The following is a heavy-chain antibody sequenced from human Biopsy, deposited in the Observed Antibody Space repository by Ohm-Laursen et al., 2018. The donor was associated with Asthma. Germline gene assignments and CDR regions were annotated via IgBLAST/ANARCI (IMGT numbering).Heavy chain of an antibody. D-gene: IGHD6-19*01. J-gene: IGHJ4*02. CDR1: GFTFRHYA. Sequence: SLRLSCSASGFTFRHYALRWVRQAPGKGLEWVAVISYDGSSIYYADSVKGRFTISRDNSKNTLSLQMNSLTAEDTAVYYCAREGVAGTHIEDWGQGTLVTVSS. V-gene: IGHV3-30-3*01. CDR2: ISYDGSSI. CDR3: AREGVAGTHIED.